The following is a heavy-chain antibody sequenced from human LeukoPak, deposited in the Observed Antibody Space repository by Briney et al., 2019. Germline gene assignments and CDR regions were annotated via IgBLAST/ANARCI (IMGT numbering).Heavy chain of an antibody. J-gene: IGHJ6*02. D-gene: IGHD2-2*01. Sequence: PETLSLTCTVSGGSISSYYWSWIRQPPGKGLEWIGYIYYSGSTNYNPSLKSRVTISVDTSKNQFSLKLSSVTAADTAVYYCARDAPVASRYYGMDVWGQGTTVTVSS. CDR2: IYYSGST. CDR3: ARDAPVASRYYGMDV. CDR1: GGSISSYY. V-gene: IGHV4-59*01.